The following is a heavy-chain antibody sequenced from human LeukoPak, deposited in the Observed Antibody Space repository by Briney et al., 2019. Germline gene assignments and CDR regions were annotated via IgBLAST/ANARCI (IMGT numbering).Heavy chain of an antibody. D-gene: IGHD3-3*01. CDR1: GFTVSTYA. J-gene: IGHJ3*01. CDR3: AKYLQPSGSPYALDF. Sequence: GGSLRLSCSASGFTVSTYAVGWVRQAPVRGLGWVASIIANGNTLYAESLKGRFTISRDISKNTVFLQINSLRAEDTAMYHCAKYLQPSGSPYALDFWGHGTMVTVSS. CDR2: IIANGNT. V-gene: IGHV3-23*01.